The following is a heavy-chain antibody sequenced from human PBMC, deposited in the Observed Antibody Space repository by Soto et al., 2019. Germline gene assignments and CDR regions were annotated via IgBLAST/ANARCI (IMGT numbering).Heavy chain of an antibody. CDR3: ARLRRVGATTDAFDI. CDR2: IWYDGSNK. D-gene: IGHD1-26*01. Sequence: GGSLRLSCAASGFTFSSYGMHWVRQAPGKGLEWVAVIWYDGSNKYYADSVKGRFTISRDNSKNTLYLQMNSLRAEDTAVYYCARLRRVGATTDAFDIWGQGTMVTVSS. CDR1: GFTFSSYG. V-gene: IGHV3-33*01. J-gene: IGHJ3*02.